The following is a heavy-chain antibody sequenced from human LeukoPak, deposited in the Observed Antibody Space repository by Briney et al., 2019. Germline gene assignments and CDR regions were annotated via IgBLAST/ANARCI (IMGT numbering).Heavy chain of an antibody. CDR3: AKGYSSGWYFSPDAFDI. CDR2: TYYRSKWYN. J-gene: IGHJ3*02. Sequence: SQTLSLTCAISGDSVSSNSAAWNWIRQSPSRGLEWLGRTYYRSKWYNDYAVSVKSRITINPDTSKNQFSLQLNSVTPEDTAVYYCAKGYSSGWYFSPDAFDIWGQGTMVTVSS. CDR1: GDSVSSNSAA. D-gene: IGHD6-19*01. V-gene: IGHV6-1*01.